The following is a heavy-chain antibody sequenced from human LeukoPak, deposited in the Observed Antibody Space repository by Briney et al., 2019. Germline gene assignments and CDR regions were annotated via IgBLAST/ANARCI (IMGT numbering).Heavy chain of an antibody. CDR1: GXILSNYW. CDR2: IKQDGSEQ. J-gene: IGHJ6*02. V-gene: IGHV3-7*05. Sequence: TGGSLRLSCAASGXILSNYWVNWVRQAPGEGLEWVANIKQDGSEQYYVDSVKGRFTISRDNAKNALYLQMNSLRAEDTAVYYCGRAMDVWGQGTTVTVSS. CDR3: GRAMDV.